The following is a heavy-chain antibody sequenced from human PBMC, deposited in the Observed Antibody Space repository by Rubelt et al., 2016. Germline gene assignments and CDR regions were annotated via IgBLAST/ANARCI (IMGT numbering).Heavy chain of an antibody. CDR1: GGSFSGYY. J-gene: IGHJ5*02. D-gene: IGHD6-19*01. V-gene: IGHV4-34*11. Sequence: QVQLQQWGAGLLTPSETLSLTCAVYGGSFSGYYWSWIRQPPGKGLEWIGSIYYSGSTNYNPSLKSRVTISGDTSKNQFSLKRTVVPAADTAVYYCARHDRISGRGFDPWGQGTLVTVST. CDR3: ARHDRISGRGFDP. CDR2: IYYSGST.